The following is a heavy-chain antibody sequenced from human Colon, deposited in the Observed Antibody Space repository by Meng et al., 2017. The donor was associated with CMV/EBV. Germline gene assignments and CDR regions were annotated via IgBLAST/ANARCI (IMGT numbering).Heavy chain of an antibody. Sequence: GESLKISCAASGFTFSNYWMTWLRQAPGKGLEWVANIKQDGSEKYYVDSVKGRFTISRDNAKNSLYLQMNSLRAEDTAIYYCARDGVVVLGATRDWGQGTLVTVSS. CDR2: IKQDGSEK. D-gene: IGHD2-15*01. CDR3: ARDGVVVLGATRD. J-gene: IGHJ4*02. CDR1: GFTFSNYW. V-gene: IGHV3-7*03.